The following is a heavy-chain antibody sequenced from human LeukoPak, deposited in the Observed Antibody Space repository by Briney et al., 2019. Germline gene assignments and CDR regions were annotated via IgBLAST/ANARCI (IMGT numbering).Heavy chain of an antibody. D-gene: IGHD4-17*01. CDR3: ARATYGDYFSIDY. V-gene: IGHV1-69*13. CDR1: GGTFSSYA. J-gene: IGHJ4*02. CDR2: IIPIFGTA. Sequence: SVKASCKASGGTFSSYAISWVRQAPGQGLEWMGGIIPIFGTANYAQKFQGRVTITADESTSTAYMELSSLRSEDTVVYYCARATYGDYFSIDYWGQGTLVTVSS.